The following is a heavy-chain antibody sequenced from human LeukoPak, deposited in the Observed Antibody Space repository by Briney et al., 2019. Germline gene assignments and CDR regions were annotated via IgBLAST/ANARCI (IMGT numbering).Heavy chain of an antibody. J-gene: IGHJ4*02. D-gene: IGHD7-27*01. CDR3: ATDRKAITWDPRFDY. CDR2: INEDGRET. CDR1: GFPFTNYW. Sequence: GGSLRLSCAASGFPFTNYWMNWVRQAPGKRPEWVGNINEDGRETNYVDSVRGRFTISRDNAKISLYLQMNNVRVEDTAVYYCATDRKAITWDPRFDYWGQGALVTVSS. V-gene: IGHV3-7*01.